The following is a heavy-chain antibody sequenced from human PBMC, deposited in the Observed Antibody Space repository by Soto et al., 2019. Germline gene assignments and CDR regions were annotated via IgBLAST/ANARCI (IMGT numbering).Heavy chain of an antibody. D-gene: IGHD5-18*01. J-gene: IGHJ4*02. Sequence: XSVKVSCKASGYTFTSYGISWVRQAPGQGLEWMGWISAYNGNTNYAQKLQGRVTMTTDTSTSTAYMELRSLRSDDTAVYYCARSPPGGSYGKLDYWGQGALVTVSS. CDR2: ISAYNGNT. CDR1: GYTFTSYG. CDR3: ARSPPGGSYGKLDY. V-gene: IGHV1-18*04.